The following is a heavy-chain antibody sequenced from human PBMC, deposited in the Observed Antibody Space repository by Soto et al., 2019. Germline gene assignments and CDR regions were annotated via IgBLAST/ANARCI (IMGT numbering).Heavy chain of an antibody. CDR2: FNPNNGDT. Sequence: QEQLVQSGAEVKKPGASVKVSCKASGYTFTDYYLHWVRQAPGQGLEWMGWFNPNNGDTNYAQKFQGRVTTTRDTSMSTAYMELNRLRSDDSAIYYCARETSSREFRGGGSSLAYYFDYWGQGTLVTVSP. CDR3: ARETSSREFRGGGSSLAYYFDY. CDR1: GYTFTDYY. J-gene: IGHJ4*02. V-gene: IGHV1-2*02. D-gene: IGHD6-6*01.